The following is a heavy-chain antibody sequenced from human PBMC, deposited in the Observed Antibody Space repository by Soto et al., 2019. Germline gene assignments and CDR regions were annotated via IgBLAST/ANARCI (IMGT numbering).Heavy chain of an antibody. D-gene: IGHD3-9*01. V-gene: IGHV3-11*05. CDR2: ISSSSSYT. J-gene: IGHJ3*02. CDR3: ARDADILTGSDAFDI. Sequence: GGSLRLSCAASGFGVSNNYMSWVRQAPGKGLEWVSYISSSSSYTNYADSVKGRFTISRDNAKNSLYLQMNSLRAEDTAVYYCARDADILTGSDAFDIWGQGTMVTVSS. CDR1: GFGVSNNY.